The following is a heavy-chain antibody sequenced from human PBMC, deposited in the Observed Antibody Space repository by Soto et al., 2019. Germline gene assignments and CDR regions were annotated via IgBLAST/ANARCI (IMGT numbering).Heavy chain of an antibody. CDR1: GFTFSSYA. Sequence: GGSLRLSCAASGFTFSSYAMHWVRQAPGKGLEWVAVISYDGSNKYYADSVKGRFTISRDNSKNTLYLQMNSLRAEDTAVYYCARNYDSSGYYPYSFDYWGQGTMVTVSS. CDR2: ISYDGSNK. CDR3: ARNYDSSGYYPYSFDY. J-gene: IGHJ4*02. D-gene: IGHD3-22*01. V-gene: IGHV3-30-3*01.